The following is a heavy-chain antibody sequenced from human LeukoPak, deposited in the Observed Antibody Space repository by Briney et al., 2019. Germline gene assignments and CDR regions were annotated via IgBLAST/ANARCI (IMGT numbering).Heavy chain of an antibody. CDR2: IHSGGGRT. CDR1: GFTVSSNY. J-gene: IGHJ4*02. CDR3: ARDTRLNYDSGSYCLDY. V-gene: IGHV3-53*01. Sequence: GGSLRLSCAASGFTVSSNYMSWVRQAPGKGLEWASVIHSGGGRTYYADSVKGRFTISRDNSKNTLYLQMNSLRAEDTAVYYCARDTRLNYDSGSYCLDYWGQGTLVTVSS. D-gene: IGHD3-10*01.